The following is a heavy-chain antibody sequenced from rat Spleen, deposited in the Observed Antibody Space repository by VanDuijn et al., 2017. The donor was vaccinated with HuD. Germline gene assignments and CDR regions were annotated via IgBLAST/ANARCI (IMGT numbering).Heavy chain of an antibody. CDR2: ITTGGGST. Sequence: EVQLVESGGDLVQPGRSLKLSCAASGFTFSNYYMAWVRQAPTKGLEWVAYITTGGGSTFYRDSVKGRFTISRDNAKNTQYLQMDSLRSEDTATYYCTRGYVMDAWGQGASVTVSS. V-gene: IGHV5-27*01. J-gene: IGHJ4*01. CDR1: GFTFSNYY. CDR3: TRGYVMDA.